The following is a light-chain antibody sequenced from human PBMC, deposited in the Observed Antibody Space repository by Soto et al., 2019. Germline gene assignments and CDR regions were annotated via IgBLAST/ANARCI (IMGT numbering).Light chain of an antibody. CDR1: QSGNSY. CDR2: DAS. J-gene: IGKJ5*01. Sequence: EIVLTQSTDTLSLSPRERCTLSCRASQSGNSYLAWYQQKPGQAPRLLIYDASNRATDIPARFRGSGSGTDFTLTISILEPEDSAVYYCQQRSNWPITFGQGTRLEIK. V-gene: IGKV3-11*01. CDR3: QQRSNWPIT.